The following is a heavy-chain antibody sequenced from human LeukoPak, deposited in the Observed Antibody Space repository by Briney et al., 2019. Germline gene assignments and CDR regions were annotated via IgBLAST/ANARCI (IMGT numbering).Heavy chain of an antibody. CDR1: AFSDKSNY. D-gene: IGHD3-10*01. V-gene: IGHV3-53*05. CDR3: ARTPRAMVRGVGPNWFDP. J-gene: IGHJ5*02. Sequence: GGSLRLSCVASAFSDKSNYMSWVRQAPGKGLEWVSVSYSGGSTYYEDSVKGRFTVSSDNAKNSLYLQMNSLRAEDTALYYCARTPRAMVRGVGPNWFDPWGQGTLVTVSS. CDR2: SYSGGST.